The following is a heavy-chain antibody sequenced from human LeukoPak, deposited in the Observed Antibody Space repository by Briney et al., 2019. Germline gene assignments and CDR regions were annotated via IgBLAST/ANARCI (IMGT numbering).Heavy chain of an antibody. D-gene: IGHD3-22*01. V-gene: IGHV3-74*01. CDR1: GFTFSRYW. CDR2: IKSDGET. J-gene: IGHJ1*01. Sequence: PGGSLRLSCEASGFTFSRYWMHWVRQAPGKGLVWVSRIKSDGETNYADSVKGRFTISRDNAKNTVSLQMGSLRAEDTGVYYCARAPSEVGGYYPEYFRHWGQGTLVTVSS. CDR3: ARAPSEVGGYYPEYFRH.